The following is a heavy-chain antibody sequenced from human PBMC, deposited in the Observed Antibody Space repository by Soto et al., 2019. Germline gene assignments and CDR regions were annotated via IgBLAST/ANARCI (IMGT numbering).Heavy chain of an antibody. CDR1: GFTFGGYA. V-gene: IGHV3-49*03. Sequence: EVQLVESGGGLVQPGRSLRLSCTASGFTFGGYALSWFRQAPGKGVGWVGFIRSKAFGGTTEYAASVKGRFTISRDDSRSFAYLQMNSLKAEDTAVYYCSGRCSGASCFDYWGQGTLVTVSS. CDR2: IRSKAFGGTT. CDR3: SGRCSGASCFDY. J-gene: IGHJ4*02. D-gene: IGHD2-15*01.